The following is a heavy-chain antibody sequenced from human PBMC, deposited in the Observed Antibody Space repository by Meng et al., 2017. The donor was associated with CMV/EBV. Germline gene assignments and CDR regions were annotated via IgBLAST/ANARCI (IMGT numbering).Heavy chain of an antibody. CDR1: GFTFSSYE. CDR3: ARGGSYYYDSSGYFDFGNRYNWFDP. Sequence: GESLKISCAASGFTFSSYEMNWVRQAPGKGQEWVSYISSSGSTIYYADSVKGRFTISRDNAKNSLYLQMNSLRAEDTAVYYCARGGSYYYDSSGYFDFGNRYNWFDPWGQGTLVTVSS. V-gene: IGHV3-48*03. J-gene: IGHJ5*02. CDR2: ISSSGSTI. D-gene: IGHD3-22*01.